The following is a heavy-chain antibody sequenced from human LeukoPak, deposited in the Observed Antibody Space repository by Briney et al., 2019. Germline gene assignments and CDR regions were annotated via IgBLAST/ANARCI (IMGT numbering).Heavy chain of an antibody. CDR3: ARHAAPDDYGDYPHAFDI. V-gene: IGHV4-39*01. J-gene: IGHJ3*02. Sequence: SETLSLTCTVSGGSISSSSYYWGWIRQPPGKGLEWIGSIYYSGSTYYNPSLKSRVTISVDTSKNQFSLKLSSVAAADTAVYHCARHAAPDDYGDYPHAFDIWGQGTMVTVSS. D-gene: IGHD4-17*01. CDR1: GGSISSSSYY. CDR2: IYYSGST.